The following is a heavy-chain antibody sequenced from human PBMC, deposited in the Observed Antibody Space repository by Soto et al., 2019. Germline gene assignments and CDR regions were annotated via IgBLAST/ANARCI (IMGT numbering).Heavy chain of an antibody. CDR1: GGSISSYY. J-gene: IGHJ4*02. V-gene: IGHV4-59*01. Sequence: SQPLSLTCTVSGGSISSYYWSWILQPQGKGLEWIGYIYYSGSTNYNPSLKSRVTISVDTSKNQFSLKLSSVTAADTAVYYCARHNPIYDSSGYCDYWGQGTLVTVSS. D-gene: IGHD3-22*01. CDR2: IYYSGST. CDR3: ARHNPIYDSSGYCDY.